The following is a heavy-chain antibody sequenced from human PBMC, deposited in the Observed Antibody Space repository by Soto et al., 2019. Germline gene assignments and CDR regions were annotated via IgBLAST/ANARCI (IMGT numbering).Heavy chain of an antibody. J-gene: IGHJ4*02. CDR3: AREVRGGLTGIFDQ. V-gene: IGHV4-4*07. Sequence: QVQLQGSGPGQVKPSETLSLTYTVSGDSISDYFYWSWIRHPAGKALEWIGRIYTDGTTKYNPSRTRRVTRSLDKSKNQFSLRLSSVTAADTAVYYLAREVRGGLTGIFDQWGRGYQVTVSS. CDR1: GDSISDYFY. CDR2: IYTDGTT. D-gene: IGHD7-27*01.